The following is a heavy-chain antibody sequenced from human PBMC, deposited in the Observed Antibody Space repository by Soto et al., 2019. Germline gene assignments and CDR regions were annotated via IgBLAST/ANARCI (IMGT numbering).Heavy chain of an antibody. D-gene: IGHD3-22*01. J-gene: IGHJ4*02. CDR1: GYTFTSYA. CDR2: INAGNGNT. CDR3: ARGGYYDSSGYYLFDY. Sequence: ASVKVSCKASGYTFTSYAMHWVRQAPGQRLEWMGWINAGNGNTKYSQKFQGRVTITRDTSASTAYMELSSLRSEDTAVYYCARGGYYDSSGYYLFDYWGQGTLVTVSS. V-gene: IGHV1-3*01.